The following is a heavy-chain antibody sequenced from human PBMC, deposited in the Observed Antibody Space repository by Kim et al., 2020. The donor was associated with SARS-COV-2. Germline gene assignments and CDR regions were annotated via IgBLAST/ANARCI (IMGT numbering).Heavy chain of an antibody. J-gene: IGHJ2*01. CDR1: GYTFTSYY. D-gene: IGHD2-15*01. Sequence: ASVKVCKASGYTFTSYYMHWVRQAPGQGLEWMGIINPSGGSTSYAQKFQGRVTMTRDTSTSTVYMELSSLRSEDTAVYYCAREGGYCSGGSCYLLDWYFDLWGRGTLVTVSS. CDR3: AREGGYCSGGSCYLLDWYFDL. CDR2: INPSGGST. V-gene: IGHV1-46*01.